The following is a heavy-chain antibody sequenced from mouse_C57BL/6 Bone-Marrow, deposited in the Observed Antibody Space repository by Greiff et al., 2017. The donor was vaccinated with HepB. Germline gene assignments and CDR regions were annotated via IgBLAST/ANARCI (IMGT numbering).Heavy chain of an antibody. J-gene: IGHJ4*01. D-gene: IGHD1-1*01. CDR1: GYTFTSYG. CDR2: IYPRSGNT. Sequence: VQLQQSGAELARPGASVKLSCKASGYTFTSYGISWVKQRTGQGLEWIGEIYPRSGNTYYNEKFKGKATLTADKSSSTAYMELRSLTSEDSAVYFCARDAGRGYYYAMDYWGQGTSVTVSS. V-gene: IGHV1-81*01. CDR3: ARDAGRGYYYAMDY.